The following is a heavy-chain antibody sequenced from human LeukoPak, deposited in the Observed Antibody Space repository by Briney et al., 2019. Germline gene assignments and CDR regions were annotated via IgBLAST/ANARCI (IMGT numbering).Heavy chain of an antibody. D-gene: IGHD6-6*01. CDR3: ARGSSIASFNDAFDI. Sequence: SVKVSCKASGGTFSSYAISWVRQAPGQGLEWMGRIIPILGIANYAQKFQGRVTITADKSTSTAYMELSSLRSEDTAVYYCARGSSIASFNDAFDIWGQGTMVTVSS. CDR1: GGTFSSYA. V-gene: IGHV1-69*04. J-gene: IGHJ3*02. CDR2: IIPILGIA.